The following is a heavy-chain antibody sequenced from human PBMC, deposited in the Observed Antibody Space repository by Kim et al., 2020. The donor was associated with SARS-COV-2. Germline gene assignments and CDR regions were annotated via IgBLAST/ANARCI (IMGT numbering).Heavy chain of an antibody. V-gene: IGHV5-51*01. Sequence: GESLKISCKGSGYSFTSYWIGWVRQMPGKGLEWMGIIYPGDSDTRYSPSFQGQVTISADKSISTAYLQWSSLKASDTAMYYCARLTYYYDSSGYYTESSYDYWGQGTLVTVSS. D-gene: IGHD3-22*01. CDR3: ARLTYYYDSSGYYTESSYDY. J-gene: IGHJ4*02. CDR1: GYSFTSYW. CDR2: IYPGDSDT.